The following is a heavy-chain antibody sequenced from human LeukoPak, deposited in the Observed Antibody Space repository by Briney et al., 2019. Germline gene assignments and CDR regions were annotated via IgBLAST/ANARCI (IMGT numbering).Heavy chain of an antibody. Sequence: GASVKVSCKASGYTFTSYGIGWVRLAPGQGLEWMGGIIPLFRASIYAQKFQGRVTITADESTSTAYMELSSLRSEDTAVYYCARSGASVLRFLEWLPGSEDYWGQGTLVTVSS. CDR1: GYTFTSYG. D-gene: IGHD3-3*01. CDR3: ARSGASVLRFLEWLPGSEDY. CDR2: IIPLFRAS. J-gene: IGHJ4*02. V-gene: IGHV1-69*13.